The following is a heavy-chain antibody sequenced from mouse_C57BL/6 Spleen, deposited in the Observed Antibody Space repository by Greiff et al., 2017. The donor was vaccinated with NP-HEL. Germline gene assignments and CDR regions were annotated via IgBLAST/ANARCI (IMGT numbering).Heavy chain of an antibody. D-gene: IGHD1-1*01. Sequence: QVQLQQSGPELVQPGASVKISCKASGYSFTSYYIHWVKQRPGQGLEWIGWIYPGSGNTKYNEKFKGKATLTADTSSSTAYMQLSSLTSEDSAVYYCARSTTVVGGFDYWGQGTTLTVSS. CDR2: IYPGSGNT. V-gene: IGHV1-66*01. J-gene: IGHJ2*01. CDR3: ARSTTVVGGFDY. CDR1: GYSFTSYY.